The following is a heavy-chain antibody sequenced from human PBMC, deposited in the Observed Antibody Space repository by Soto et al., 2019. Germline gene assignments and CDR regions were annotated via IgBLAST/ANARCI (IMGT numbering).Heavy chain of an antibody. CDR3: AMVESDQPEAFYS. CDR2: ISHDGQNI. Sequence: QEQLVESGGGVVQPGRSLRLSCAASGFAFSNQGMHWVRRAPGKGLEWVALISHDGQNIYYADSVKGRFAVSRDNSKNIRLLQMSSLRINDTAFYYCAMVESDQPEAFYSRGLGTMVTVSS. CDR1: GFAFSNQG. V-gene: IGHV3-30*03. D-gene: IGHD3-16*01. J-gene: IGHJ4*02.